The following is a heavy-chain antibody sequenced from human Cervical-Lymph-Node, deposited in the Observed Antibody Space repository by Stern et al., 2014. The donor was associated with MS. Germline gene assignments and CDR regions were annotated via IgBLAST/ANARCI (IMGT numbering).Heavy chain of an antibody. J-gene: IGHJ3*02. V-gene: IGHV1-18*01. D-gene: IGHD2-15*01. CDR1: GYTFTSYG. CDR3: ARGLLGSENAFDI. Sequence: QVQLVQSGAEVKTPGASVNVSCKASGYTFTSYGISWVLQAPGQVLEWMGWISAYNGHTIYAQKLLGRVTMTTDRSTSTAYMELRSLRSDDPAVYYCARGLLGSENAFDIWGQGTMVTVSS. CDR2: ISAYNGHT.